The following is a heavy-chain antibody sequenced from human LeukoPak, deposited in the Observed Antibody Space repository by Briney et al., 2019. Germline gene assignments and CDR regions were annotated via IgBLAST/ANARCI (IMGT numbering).Heavy chain of an antibody. CDR2: IYPGDSDT. CDR3: ARHRGGDCSSTSCYGGGDY. V-gene: IGHV5-51*01. CDR1: GYSSTSYW. Sequence: GESLKISCKGSGYSSTSYWIGWVRQMPGKGLEWMGIIYPGDSDTRYSPSFQGQVTISADKSISTAYLQWSSLKASDTAMYYCARHRGGDCSSTSCYGGGDYWGQGTLVTVSS. J-gene: IGHJ4*02. D-gene: IGHD2-2*01.